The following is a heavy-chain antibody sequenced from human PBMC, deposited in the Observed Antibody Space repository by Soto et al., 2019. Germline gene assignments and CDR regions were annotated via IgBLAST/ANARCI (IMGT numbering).Heavy chain of an antibody. J-gene: IGHJ6*02. CDR1: GFTISSYW. D-gene: IGHD3-10*01. Sequence: GGSLRLSCAASGFTISSYWMSWVRQAPGKGLEWVANIKQDGSEKYYVDSVKGRFTISRDNAKNSLYLQMNSLRAEDTAVYYCARERITQTGYYGMDVWGQGTTVTVSS. V-gene: IGHV3-7*01. CDR2: IKQDGSEK. CDR3: ARERITQTGYYGMDV.